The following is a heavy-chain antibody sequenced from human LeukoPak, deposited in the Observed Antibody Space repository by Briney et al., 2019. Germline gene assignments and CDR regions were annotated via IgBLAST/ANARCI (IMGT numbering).Heavy chain of an antibody. J-gene: IGHJ6*02. V-gene: IGHV1-8*01. D-gene: IGHD6-13*01. CDR2: MNPNNGNT. Sequence: ASVKVSFKASGYTFTIYDINWVRQAPGQGLEWMGWMNPNNGNTGYAQKFQGRVTMTRSTSISTAYMELSSLRSEDTAVYYCARLASSSWPLYYYYGMDVWGQGTTVTVSS. CDR1: GYTFTIYD. CDR3: ARLASSSWPLYYYYGMDV.